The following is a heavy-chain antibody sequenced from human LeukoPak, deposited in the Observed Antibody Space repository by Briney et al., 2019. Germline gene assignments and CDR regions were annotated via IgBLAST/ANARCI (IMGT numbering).Heavy chain of an antibody. V-gene: IGHV4-61*02. CDR2: IYTSGST. D-gene: IGHD3-10*01. CDR1: GGSISSGSYY. J-gene: IGHJ6*03. CDR3: ARGSVRGSNMRNYYYYMDV. Sequence: SETLSLTCTVSGGSISSGSYYWSWIRQPAGKGLEWIGRIYTSGSTNYNSSLKSRVTISVDTSKNQFSLKLSSVTAADTAVYYCARGSVRGSNMRNYYYYMDVWGKGTTVTISS.